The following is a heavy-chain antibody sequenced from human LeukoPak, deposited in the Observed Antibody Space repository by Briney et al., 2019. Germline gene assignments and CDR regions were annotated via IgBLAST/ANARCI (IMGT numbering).Heavy chain of an antibody. Sequence: ASVKVTCKASGGTFSSYAISWVRQAPGQELEWMGGIIPIFGTANYAQKFQGRVTITADESTSTAYMEPSSLRSEDTAVYYCARVGYSYGFYYFGYWGQGTLVTVSS. CDR3: ARVGYSYGFYYFGY. CDR2: IIPIFGTA. V-gene: IGHV1-69*13. J-gene: IGHJ4*02. D-gene: IGHD5-18*01. CDR1: GGTFSSYA.